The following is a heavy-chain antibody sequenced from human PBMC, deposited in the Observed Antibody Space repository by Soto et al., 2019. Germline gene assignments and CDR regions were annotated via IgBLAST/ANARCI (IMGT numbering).Heavy chain of an antibody. J-gene: IGHJ6*02. V-gene: IGHV3-23*01. CDR1: GFTFSSYA. Sequence: GGSLRLSCAASGFTFSSYAMSWVRQAPGKGLEWVSAISGSGGSTYYADSVKGRFTISRDNSKNTLYLQMNSLRAEDTAVYYCAKGVAAAGPPRPYYYGMDVWGQGTTVTVSS. D-gene: IGHD6-13*01. CDR2: ISGSGGST. CDR3: AKGVAAAGPPRPYYYGMDV.